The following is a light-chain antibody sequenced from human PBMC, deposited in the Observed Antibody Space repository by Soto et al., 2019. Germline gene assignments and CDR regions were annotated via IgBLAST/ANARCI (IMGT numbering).Light chain of an antibody. Sequence: QSVLTQPASVSGSPGQSITISCTGTNSDIGHYNYVSWYQQHPGKVPKLIISEVRNRPSGVSDRFSGSKSGNSASLTISGLQTEDEADYYRSSYTTTSTQVFGSGTKVTVL. V-gene: IGLV2-14*01. CDR3: SSYTTTSTQV. CDR2: EVR. J-gene: IGLJ1*01. CDR1: NSDIGHYNY.